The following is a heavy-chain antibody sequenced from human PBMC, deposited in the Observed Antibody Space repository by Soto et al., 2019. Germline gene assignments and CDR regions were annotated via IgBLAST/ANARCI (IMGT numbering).Heavy chain of an antibody. J-gene: IGHJ5*02. CDR1: GFTFSSYS. CDR3: ARAGDSSGYYYVWFDP. D-gene: IGHD3-22*01. CDR2: ISSSSSTI. Sequence: EVQLVESGGGLVQPGGSLRLSCAASGFTFSSYSMNWVRQAPGKGREWVSYISSSSSTIYYADSVKGRFTISRDNAKNSLYLQMNSLRDEDTAVYYCARAGDSSGYYYVWFDPWGQGTLVTVSS. V-gene: IGHV3-48*02.